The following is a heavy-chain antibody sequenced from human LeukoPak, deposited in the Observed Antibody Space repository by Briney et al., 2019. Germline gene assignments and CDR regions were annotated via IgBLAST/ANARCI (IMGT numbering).Heavy chain of an antibody. D-gene: IGHD3-10*01. V-gene: IGHV1-18*01. CDR3: ARDGVPYYGSGSYFGPASYYYYMDV. J-gene: IGHJ6*03. Sequence: ASVKVSCKASGYTFINNWMHWVRQAPGQGLEWMGWISAYNGNTNYAQRLQGRVTMTTDTSTSTAYMELRSLRSDDTAMYYCARDGVPYYGSGSYFGPASYYYYMDVWGKGTTVTISS. CDR1: GYTFINNW. CDR2: ISAYNGNT.